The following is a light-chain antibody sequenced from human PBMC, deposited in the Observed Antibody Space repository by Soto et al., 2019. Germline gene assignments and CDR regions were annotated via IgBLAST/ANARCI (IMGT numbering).Light chain of an antibody. CDR1: SSEVGGYKY. V-gene: IGLV2-14*01. CDR3: SSYTISSTYVV. Sequence: QSALTQPASVSGSPGQSITISCTGTSSEVGGYKYVSWYQQHPGKAPKLMIYDVSNRPSGVSNRFSGSKSGNTASLTISGLQAEDEADYYCSSYTISSTYVVFGGGTKVTVL. J-gene: IGLJ2*01. CDR2: DVS.